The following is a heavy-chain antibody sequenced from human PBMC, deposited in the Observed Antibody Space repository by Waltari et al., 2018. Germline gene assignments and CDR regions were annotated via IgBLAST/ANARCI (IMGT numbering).Heavy chain of an antibody. CDR2: IYHSGST. V-gene: IGHV4-38-2*01. J-gene: IGHJ6*02. CDR1: GYSSSSGYY. CDR3: AGAYSSSWGYYYYGMDV. D-gene: IGHD6-13*01. Sequence: QVQLQESGPGLVKPAETRSLTGAGAGYSSSSGYYGGWIRQAQGKGLEWIGSIYHSGSTYYNPSLKSRVTISVDTSKNQFSLKLSSVTAADTAVYYCAGAYSSSWGYYYYGMDVWGQGTTVTVSS.